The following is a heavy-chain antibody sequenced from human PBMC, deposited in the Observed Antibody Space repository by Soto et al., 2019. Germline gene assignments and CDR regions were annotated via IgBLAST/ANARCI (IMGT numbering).Heavy chain of an antibody. V-gene: IGHV3-74*01. CDR3: AKVGTGGLDLDN. D-gene: IGHD1-1*01. J-gene: IGHJ4*02. CDR1: GFTFSAYW. Sequence: EVQLVESGGGLVQSGGSLRLSCAASGFTFSAYWLHWVRQAPGKGLVWVSRINRDGSSTNYADSVKGRFTISRDNAKNTLSLQMNSLRAEDTAVYYCAKVGTGGLDLDNWGQGTLVTVSS. CDR2: INRDGSST.